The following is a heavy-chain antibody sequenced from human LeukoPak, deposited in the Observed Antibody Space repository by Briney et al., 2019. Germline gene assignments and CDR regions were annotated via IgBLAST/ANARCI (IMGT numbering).Heavy chain of an antibody. J-gene: IGHJ6*02. CDR3: ARAPTWELLRNGMDV. V-gene: IGHV3-7*01. D-gene: IGHD1-26*01. CDR1: GFTFSSYA. CDR2: IKQDGSEK. Sequence: PGGSLRLSCAASGFTFSSYAMHWVRQAPGKGLEWVANIKQDGSEKRYVDPVKGRFTISRDNAKNSLYLQMNSLRAEDTAVYYCARAPTWELLRNGMDVWGQGTTVTVSS.